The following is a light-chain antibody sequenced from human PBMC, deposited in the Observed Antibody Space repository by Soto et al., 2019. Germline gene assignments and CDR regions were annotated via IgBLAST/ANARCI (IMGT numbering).Light chain of an antibody. CDR3: QQRSNWPPG. CDR2: DAL. Sequence: EIVLTQSPVTLSLSPGERATLSCRASQRVSSSLAWYQQKPGQAPRLLIFDALNRATGIPARFSGSGSGTDFTLTISSLEPEDFAVYYCQQRSNWPPGFGQGTRLEMK. V-gene: IGKV3-11*01. J-gene: IGKJ5*01. CDR1: QRVSSS.